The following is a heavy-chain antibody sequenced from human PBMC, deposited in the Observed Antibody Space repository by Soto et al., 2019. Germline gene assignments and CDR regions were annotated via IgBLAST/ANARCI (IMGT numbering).Heavy chain of an antibody. D-gene: IGHD3-3*01. CDR1: GGSISGGGDS. V-gene: IGHV4-30-2*01. CDR2: IHQRGTT. Sequence: SETLSLTCAVSGGSISGGGDSWSWIRQPPGKGLEWFGYIHQRGTTYYNPSLKSRLTITVHRSKIQFALMLSSVTAADTAVYCCFSVSGAGCGNYYFDSWGQGTLVTVSS. J-gene: IGHJ4*02. CDR3: FSVSGAGCGNYYFDS.